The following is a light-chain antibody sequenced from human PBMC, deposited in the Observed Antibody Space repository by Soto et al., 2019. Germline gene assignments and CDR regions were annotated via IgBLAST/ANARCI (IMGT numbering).Light chain of an antibody. CDR2: LNSDGSH. CDR3: QTWGSGIVV. Sequence: QLVLTQSPCASASLGASVKLTCTLSSGHSNYAIAWHQQQSEKGPRYLMKLNSDGSHSKGDGIPDRFSGSSSGAERYLTISSLQSEDEADYYCQTWGSGIVVFGGGTKVTVL. V-gene: IGLV4-69*01. CDR1: SGHSNYA. J-gene: IGLJ2*01.